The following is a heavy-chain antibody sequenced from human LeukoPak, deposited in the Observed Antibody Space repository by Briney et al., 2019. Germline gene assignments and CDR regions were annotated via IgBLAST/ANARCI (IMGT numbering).Heavy chain of an antibody. D-gene: IGHD2-2*01. CDR1: GFSFGSNG. CDR3: AKVGSCSSTSCYSYFDL. Sequence: GGSLRLSCAASGFSFGSNGMSWVRQAPGKGLEWVSFITPNADRTSYADSVEGRFTISRDNPRNTLYMQMNSLRAEDTAVYYCAKVGSCSSTSCYSYFDLWGRGTLVTVSS. CDR2: ITPNADRT. V-gene: IGHV3-23*01. J-gene: IGHJ2*01.